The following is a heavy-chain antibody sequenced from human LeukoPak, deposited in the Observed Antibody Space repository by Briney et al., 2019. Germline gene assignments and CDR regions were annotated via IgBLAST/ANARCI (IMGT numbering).Heavy chain of an antibody. CDR3: ARALVGAAFDT. V-gene: IGHV3-21*06. Sequence: PGGSLRLSRTASGFTFNVYAMHWVRQVPGEGPEWISSISGSRDSIFYADSVKGRFTISRDNAKNSLYLDMNSLRVEDTAVYFCARALVGAAFDTWGQGALVTISS. D-gene: IGHD1-26*01. CDR2: ISGSRDSI. CDR1: GFTFNVYA. J-gene: IGHJ4*02.